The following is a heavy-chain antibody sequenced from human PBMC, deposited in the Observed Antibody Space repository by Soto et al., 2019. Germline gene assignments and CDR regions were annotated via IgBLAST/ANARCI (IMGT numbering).Heavy chain of an antibody. CDR2: IIPIFGTA. J-gene: IGHJ6*02. CDR3: ARVWFAGFLEGGYYGMDV. Sequence: QVQLVQSGAEVKKPGSSVKVSCKASGGTFSSYAISWVRQAPGQGLEWMGGIIPIFGTANYAQKFQGRVTITAHESTSTAYMELSSLRSEDTAVYYCARVWFAGFLEGGYYGMDVWGQGTTVTVSS. CDR1: GGTFSSYA. V-gene: IGHV1-69*12. D-gene: IGHD3-3*01.